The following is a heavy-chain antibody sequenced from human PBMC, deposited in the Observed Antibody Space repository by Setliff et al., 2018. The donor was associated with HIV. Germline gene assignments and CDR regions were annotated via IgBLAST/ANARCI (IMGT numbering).Heavy chain of an antibody. V-gene: IGHV1-18*01. D-gene: IGHD4-17*01. CDR2: IGVSNGNT. CDR3: AKTTPQPHYYYYVDV. CDR1: GYIFSTYG. J-gene: IGHJ6*03. Sequence: ASVKVSCKASGYIFSTYGISWVRQAPGQGLEWMGWIGVSNGNTRYAQKVQGRVTLTTDTSTNTAYMELRSLRSDDAAVYYCAKTTPQPHYYYYVDVWGKGTTVTVSS.